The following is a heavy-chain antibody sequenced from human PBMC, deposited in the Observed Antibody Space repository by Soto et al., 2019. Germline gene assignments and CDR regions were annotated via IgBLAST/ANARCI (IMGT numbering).Heavy chain of an antibody. J-gene: IGHJ4*02. V-gene: IGHV4-4*07. D-gene: IGHD3-3*01. CDR2: IYTSGST. CDR1: GGSISSYY. Sequence: QVQLQESGPGLVKPSETLSLTCTVSGGSISSYYWSWIRQPAGKGLEWIGRIYTSGSTNYNPSLKRRVTMSLDTSKNQFSLKQSSVTAADTAVYYCARAKERSGYSWDYWGQGTLVTVSS. CDR3: ARAKERSGYSWDY.